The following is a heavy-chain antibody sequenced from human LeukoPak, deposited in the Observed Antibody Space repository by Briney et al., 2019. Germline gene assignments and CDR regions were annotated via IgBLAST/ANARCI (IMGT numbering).Heavy chain of an antibody. Sequence: SETLSLTCTVSGGSISSYYWSWIRQPPGKGLEWIGSIYDSGSTYYNPSLKSRVTISVDTSKNQFSLKLNSVTAADTAVYYCARHYGPWGQGTLITVSS. J-gene: IGHJ5*02. D-gene: IGHD3-10*01. CDR3: ARHYGP. CDR1: GGSISSYY. V-gene: IGHV4-39*01. CDR2: IYDSGST.